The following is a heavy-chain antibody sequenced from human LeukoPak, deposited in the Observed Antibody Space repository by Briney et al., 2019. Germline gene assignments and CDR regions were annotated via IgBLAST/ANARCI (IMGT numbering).Heavy chain of an antibody. J-gene: IGHJ4*02. Sequence: PGGSLRLSCAASGFTFSSYSMHWVRQAPGKGLEWVSSISATSRYIYYTDLLKGRFTISRDNAKNSPYLQMNLLRAEDTALYYCASEGFDYWGQGTLVTVSS. CDR3: ASEGFDY. V-gene: IGHV3-21*01. CDR1: GFTFSSYS. CDR2: ISATSRYI.